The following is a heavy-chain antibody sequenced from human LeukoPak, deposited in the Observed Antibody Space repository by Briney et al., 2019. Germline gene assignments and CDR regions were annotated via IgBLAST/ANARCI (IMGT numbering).Heavy chain of an antibody. V-gene: IGHV3-30*02. CDR3: TKSSGYYEPHYWYFDL. D-gene: IGHD3-22*01. Sequence: QPGGSLRLSCAASGFTFSSYGMHWVRQAPGKGLEWVAFIRYDGSNKYYADSVKGRFTISRDNSKNTLYLQMNSLTAEDTAVYYCTKSSGYYEPHYWYFDLWGRGTLVTVSS. J-gene: IGHJ2*01. CDR2: IRYDGSNK. CDR1: GFTFSSYG.